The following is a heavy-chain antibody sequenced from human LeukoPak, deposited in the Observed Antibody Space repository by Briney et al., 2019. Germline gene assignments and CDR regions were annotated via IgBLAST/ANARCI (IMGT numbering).Heavy chain of an antibody. V-gene: IGHV4-59*01. J-gene: IGHJ4*02. D-gene: IGHD3-16*01. CDR1: GDSLSGYY. Sequence: SETLSLTCTVSGDSLSGYYWSWIRQPPGKGPEWIGNVYYSGTTNYNPSLKSRVTISVDTSKNQLSLKLTSVTAADTAVYYCARDGGIPYYFDFWGQGTLVTVSS. CDR3: ARDGGIPYYFDF. CDR2: VYYSGTT.